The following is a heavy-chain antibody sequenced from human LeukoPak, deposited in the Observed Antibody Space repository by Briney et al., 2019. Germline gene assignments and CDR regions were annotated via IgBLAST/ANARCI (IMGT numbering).Heavy chain of an antibody. CDR1: GFTFSNAW. CDR2: IKSKTDGGTT. Sequence: GGSLRLSREASGFTFSNAWMSWVRQAPGKGLEWVGRIKSKTDGGTTDYAAPVKGRFTISRDDSKNTLYLQMNSLKTEDTAVYYCTTEYIAVAGHFDYWGQGTLVTVSS. J-gene: IGHJ4*02. D-gene: IGHD6-19*01. V-gene: IGHV3-15*01. CDR3: TTEYIAVAGHFDY.